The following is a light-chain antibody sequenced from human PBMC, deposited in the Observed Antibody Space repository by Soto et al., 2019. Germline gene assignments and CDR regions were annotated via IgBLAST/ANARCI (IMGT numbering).Light chain of an antibody. V-gene: IGLV9-49*01. Sequence: QSVLTQPPSASASLGASVTLTCTLSSGYSNYKVDWYQQRPGKGPRFVMRVGTGGIVGSKGDGIPDRFSVLGSGLNRYLTIKNIQEEDESDYHCGADHGTGSKFVWVFGGGTKPPS. CDR3: GADHGTGSKFVWV. CDR1: SGYSNYK. J-gene: IGLJ3*02. CDR2: VGTGGIVG.